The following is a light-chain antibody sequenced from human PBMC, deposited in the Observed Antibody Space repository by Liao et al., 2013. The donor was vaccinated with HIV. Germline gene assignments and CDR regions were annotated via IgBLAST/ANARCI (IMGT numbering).Light chain of an antibody. V-gene: IGLV3-21*01. CDR3: QVWDSNSNLWV. CDR2: LYT. J-gene: IGLJ3*02. Sequence: SYELTQPPSVSVSPGETASITCGGGQHWEKSSTLVSAEARPGPSYWSCLLYTDRPSGIPGRFAGSNSGNTATLTISRVEAGDEAGYSCQVWDSNSNLWVFGGGTKVTVL. CDR1: HWEKS.